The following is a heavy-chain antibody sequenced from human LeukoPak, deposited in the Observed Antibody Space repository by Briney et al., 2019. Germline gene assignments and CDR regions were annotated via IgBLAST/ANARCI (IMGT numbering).Heavy chain of an antibody. CDR1: GFTFSNYW. J-gene: IGHJ3*02. Sequence: PGGSLRLSCAASGFTFSNYWMTWVRQAPGKGLEWVANIKQDGSEKYYVDSVKGRFTISRDNAKNSVYLQMNILEAEDTAVYYCARHGDITLTGVIRGGDALDMWGRGTMVTVSS. CDR2: IKQDGSEK. V-gene: IGHV3-7*01. CDR3: ARHGDITLTGVIRGGDALDM. D-gene: IGHD3-22*01.